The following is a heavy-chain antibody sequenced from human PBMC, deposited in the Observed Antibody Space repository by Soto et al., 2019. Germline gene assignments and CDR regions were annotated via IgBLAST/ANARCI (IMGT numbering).Heavy chain of an antibody. D-gene: IGHD2-21*02. J-gene: IGHJ6*02. V-gene: IGHV3-15*07. CDR3: TTQLAYCGGDCYDYYYYGMDV. CDR1: GFTFSNAW. CDR2: IKSKTDGGTT. Sequence: GGSLRLSCAASGFTFSNAWMNWVRQAPGKGLEWVGRIKSKTDGGTTDYAAPVKGRFTISRDDSKNTLYLQMNSLKTEDTAVYYCTTQLAYCGGDCYDYYYYGMDVWGQGTTVTVSS.